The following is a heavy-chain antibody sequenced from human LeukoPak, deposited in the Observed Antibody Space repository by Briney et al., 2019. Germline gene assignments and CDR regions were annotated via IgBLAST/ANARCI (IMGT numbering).Heavy chain of an antibody. CDR2: INSDGSST. CDR1: GFTFSSYW. D-gene: IGHD3-9*01. J-gene: IGHJ6*02. V-gene: IGHV3-74*01. Sequence: GGSLRLSCAASGFTFSSYWMHWVRQAPGKGLVWVSRINSDGSSTSYADSVKGRFTISRDNAKNTLYLQMNSLRAEDTAVYYCARVRYDILTGYYGMDVWGQGTTVTVSS. CDR3: ARVRYDILTGYYGMDV.